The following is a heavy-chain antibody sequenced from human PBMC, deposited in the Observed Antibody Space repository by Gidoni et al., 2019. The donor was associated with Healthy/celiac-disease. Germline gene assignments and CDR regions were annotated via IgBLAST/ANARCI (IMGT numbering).Heavy chain of an antibody. V-gene: IGHV4-31*03. CDR1: GGSISSGGYY. CDR2: IYYSGST. D-gene: IGHD6-6*01. J-gene: IGHJ4*02. Sequence: QVQLQESGPGLVKPSQTLSLTCTVSGGSISSGGYYWSWIRQHPGKGLEWIGYIYYSGSTYYNPSLKSRVTISVDTSKNQFSLKLSSVTAADTAVYYCARGLHHDYSSSSWSYYFDYWGQGTLVTVSS. CDR3: ARGLHHDYSSSSWSYYFDY.